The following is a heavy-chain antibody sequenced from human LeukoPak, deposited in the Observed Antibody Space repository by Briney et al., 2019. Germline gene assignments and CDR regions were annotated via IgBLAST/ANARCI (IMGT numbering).Heavy chain of an antibody. V-gene: IGHV3-74*01. CDR2: INSDGSST. J-gene: IGHJ4*02. D-gene: IGHD2-15*01. Sequence: PGGSLRLSCAASGFTFSSYWMHWVRQAPGKGLVWVSRINSDGSSTSYADSVKGRFTISRDSAKNTLYLQMNSLRAEDTAVYYCAKVGSGGSCYSSWGQGTLVTVSS. CDR3: AKVGSGGSCYSS. CDR1: GFTFSSYW.